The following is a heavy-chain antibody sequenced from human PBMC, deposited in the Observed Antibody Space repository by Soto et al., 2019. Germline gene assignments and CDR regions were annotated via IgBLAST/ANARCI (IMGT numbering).Heavy chain of an antibody. V-gene: IGHV1-18*01. CDR2: ISAYNGNT. J-gene: IGHJ3*02. CDR3: ARDRCLRLGELSLGVGAFDI. D-gene: IGHD3-16*02. CDR1: GYTFTSYG. Sequence: GASVKVSCKASGYTFTSYGISWVRQAPGQGLEWMGWISAYNGNTHYAQKPQCRATKTTDTSTGTAYMELRSLRSDDTAVYYFARDRCLRLGELSLGVGAFDIWGQGTMVTVSS.